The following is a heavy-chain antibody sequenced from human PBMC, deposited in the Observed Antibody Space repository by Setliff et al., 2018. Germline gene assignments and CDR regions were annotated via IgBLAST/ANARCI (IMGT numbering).Heavy chain of an antibody. Sequence: ASVKVSCKAFGYTFSKYGTSWVRQAPGQGLEWMGWISGYNGYTVYAQKLQGRVTLTTDTSTGTAYMEVRSLRSDDTAQYYCVRDRAAIVVGPPTAAFDIWGQGTMVTVSS. CDR1: GYTFSKYG. D-gene: IGHD2-2*01. V-gene: IGHV1-18*01. CDR2: ISGYNGYT. CDR3: VRDRAAIVVGPPTAAFDI. J-gene: IGHJ3*02.